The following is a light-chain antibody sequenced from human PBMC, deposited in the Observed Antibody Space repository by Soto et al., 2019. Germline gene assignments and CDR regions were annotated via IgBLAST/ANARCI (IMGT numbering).Light chain of an antibody. J-gene: IGKJ4*01. V-gene: IGKV3-20*01. Sequence: EIVLTQSPGTLSLPPGERATLSCRASQGVSINFLAWYQQKTGPSPRFLIDGASKRATGIPDRFSGSGSGTGFTLTISRLEPEEFAVSYFQQYGTSLTFGGGNQVETK. CDR2: GAS. CDR3: QQYGTSLT. CDR1: QGVSINF.